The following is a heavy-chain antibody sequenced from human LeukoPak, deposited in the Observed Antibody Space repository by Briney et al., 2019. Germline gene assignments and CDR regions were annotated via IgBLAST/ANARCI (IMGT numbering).Heavy chain of an antibody. Sequence: GGSLRLSCAASGFTFSSYAMSWVRQAPGKGLEWVSTISGSGGSTYYADSVKGRFTLSRDNSKNTLYLQMNSLRAEDTAVYYCAKVDRDYAGNSLYYYYGMDVWGQGTTVTVSS. V-gene: IGHV3-23*01. CDR2: ISGSGGST. CDR3: AKVDRDYAGNSLYYYYGMDV. J-gene: IGHJ6*02. D-gene: IGHD4-23*01. CDR1: GFTFSSYA.